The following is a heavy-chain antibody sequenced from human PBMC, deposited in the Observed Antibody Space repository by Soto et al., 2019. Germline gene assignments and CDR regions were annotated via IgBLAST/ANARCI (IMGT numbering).Heavy chain of an antibody. J-gene: IGHJ4*02. D-gene: IGHD5-18*01. CDR1: GYTFSDYG. Sequence: QVQLVQSGAEVQKPGASVRVSCKPSGYTFSDYGISWVRQAPGQGLEWMGWVNIYRGTTNYAEKFQGRVTMTKDTYTTTAYLDLTSLTSDDTAVYYCARERGGYSDGDSWGQGTLVTVSS. CDR3: ARERGGYSDGDS. V-gene: IGHV1-18*01. CDR2: VNIYRGTT.